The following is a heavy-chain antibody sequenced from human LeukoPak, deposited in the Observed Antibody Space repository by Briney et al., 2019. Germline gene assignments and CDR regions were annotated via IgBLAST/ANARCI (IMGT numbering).Heavy chain of an antibody. CDR1: GGSISGDY. CDR3: ARGAETTGYFDF. CDR2: IHYTGSS. D-gene: IGHD4-17*01. V-gene: IGHV4-59*01. Sequence: PSETLSLTCTVSGGSISGDYWSWLRQPPGKGLEWIGYIHYTGSSNYNPSLKSRVTMSVDTSKNQLSLTLGSVTAADTAVYHCARGAETTGYFDFWGPGTLVTVSS. J-gene: IGHJ4*02.